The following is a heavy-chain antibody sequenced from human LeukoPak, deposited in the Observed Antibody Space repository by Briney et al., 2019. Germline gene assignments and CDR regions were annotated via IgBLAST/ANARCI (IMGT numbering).Heavy chain of an antibody. CDR3: ARLRFDFWSGYTHPYFDY. J-gene: IGHJ4*02. CDR1: GGSNSSSSYS. V-gene: IGHV4-39*01. D-gene: IGHD3-3*01. Sequence: SETLSLTCTVSGGSNSSSSYSWSWIRQPPGKGLEWIGSIYYSGTTYYNPSLRSRVTISVDTSKIQFSLKLSSVAATDTAVYFCARLRFDFWSGYTHPYFDYWGQGTLVTVSS. CDR2: IYYSGTT.